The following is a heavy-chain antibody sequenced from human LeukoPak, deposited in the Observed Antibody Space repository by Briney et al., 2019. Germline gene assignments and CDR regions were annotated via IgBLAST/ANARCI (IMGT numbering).Heavy chain of an antibody. J-gene: IGHJ3*02. CDR2: IYYSGST. V-gene: IGHV4-39*01. D-gene: IGHD2-2*01. Sequence: SETLSLTCTVSGGSISSSSYYWGWIRQPPGKGLEWIGSIYYSGSTYYNPSLKSRVTISVDTSKNQFSLKLSSVTAADTAVYYCARASVPAWAFDIWGQGTMVTVSS. CDR3: ARASVPAWAFDI. CDR1: GGSISSSSYY.